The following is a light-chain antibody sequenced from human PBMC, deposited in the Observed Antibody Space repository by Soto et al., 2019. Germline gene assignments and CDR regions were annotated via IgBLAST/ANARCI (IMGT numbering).Light chain of an antibody. CDR3: GTWESYLSVAV. V-gene: IGLV1-51*01. J-gene: IGLJ2*01. CDR2: DSN. CDR1: SSNIGNNY. Sequence: QSVLTQPPSVSAAPGQNVTISCSGGSSNIGNNYVSWYQQLPGTAPKLLIYDSNKRPSGISDRFSGSKSGTSATLGITGLQTGDEADYFCGTWESYLSVAVFGGGTKLTVL.